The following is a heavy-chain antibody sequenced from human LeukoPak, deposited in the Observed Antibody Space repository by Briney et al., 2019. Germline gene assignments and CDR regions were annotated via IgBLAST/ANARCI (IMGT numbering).Heavy chain of an antibody. D-gene: IGHD6-13*01. V-gene: IGHV3-21*01. CDR2: ISSSSSYI. Sequence: GGSLRLSCAASGFTFSSYSMNWVRQAPGKGLEWVSSISSSSSYIYYADSVKGRFTISRDNAKNSLYLQMNSLRAEDTAVYYCARDLRGAAAAKRYMDVWGKGTTVTVPS. CDR3: ARDLRGAAAAKRYMDV. CDR1: GFTFSSYS. J-gene: IGHJ6*03.